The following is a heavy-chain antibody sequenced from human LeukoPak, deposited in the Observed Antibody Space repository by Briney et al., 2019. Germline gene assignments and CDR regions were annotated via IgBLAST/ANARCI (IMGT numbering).Heavy chain of an antibody. CDR2: IWHDGSHK. Sequence: PGRSLRLSCAASGFNFDTYAMHWVRQAPGQGLEWVALIWHDGSHKFYSNSVRGQFTISRDNSKNTVYLQMNNLRPDDTAVYYCAREIFGSGNYPDFWGQGTLVTVSS. CDR1: GFNFDTYA. J-gene: IGHJ4*02. CDR3: AREIFGSGNYPDF. D-gene: IGHD3-10*01. V-gene: IGHV3-33*01.